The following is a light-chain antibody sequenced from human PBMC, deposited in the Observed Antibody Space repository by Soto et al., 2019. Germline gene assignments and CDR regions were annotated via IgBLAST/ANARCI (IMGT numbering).Light chain of an antibody. J-gene: IGKJ5*01. CDR2: GAS. Sequence: EVVLKQSPATLSLSPGGRSTLSCLASQSVSSSFLAWYQQKGGQAPRLLIYGASNRATGIPDRFTGSGSGTDLTLTISSLEPEDFAVYYCEQYGSSPPPITFGQGTRVEIK. CDR3: EQYGSSPPPIT. CDR1: QSVSSSF. V-gene: IGKV3-20*01.